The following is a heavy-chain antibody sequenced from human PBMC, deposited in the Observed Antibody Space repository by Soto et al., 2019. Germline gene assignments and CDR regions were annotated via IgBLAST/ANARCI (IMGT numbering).Heavy chain of an antibody. CDR3: AKPPVLYYYYYGMDV. J-gene: IGHJ6*02. V-gene: IGHV3-30*18. CDR1: GFTFSSYG. Sequence: GGSLRLSCAASGFTFSSYGVHWVRQAPGKGLEWVAVISYDGSNKYYADSVKGRFTISRDNSKNTLYLQMNSLRAEDTAVYYCAKPPVLYYYYYGMDVWGQGTTVTVSS. CDR2: ISYDGSNK. D-gene: IGHD2-8*02.